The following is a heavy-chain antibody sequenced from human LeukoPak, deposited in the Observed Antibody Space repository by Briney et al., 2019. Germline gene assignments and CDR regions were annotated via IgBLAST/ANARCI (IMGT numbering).Heavy chain of an antibody. V-gene: IGHV3-21*01. CDR3: AKDPPSFHH. CDR2: ISSSSTYI. Sequence: PGGSLRLSCAASGFTFSNYAMTWVRQTPGKGLEWVSSISSSSTYIYYADSVKGRFTISRDNAKNSLYLQMNSLRAEDTAIYYCAKDPPSFHHWGQGTLVTVSS. J-gene: IGHJ1*01. CDR1: GFTFSNYA.